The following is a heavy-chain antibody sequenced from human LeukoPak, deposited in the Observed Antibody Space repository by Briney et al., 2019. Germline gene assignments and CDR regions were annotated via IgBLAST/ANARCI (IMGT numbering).Heavy chain of an antibody. D-gene: IGHD3-22*01. Sequence: ASVKVSCKASGYTFTGYYMHWVRQAPGQGLEWMGWINPNSGGTNYAQKFQGRVTMTRDTSISTAHMELSRLRSDDTAVYYCAAAIVVVTADAFDIWGQGTMVTVSS. CDR2: INPNSGGT. V-gene: IGHV1-2*02. CDR3: AAAIVVVTADAFDI. J-gene: IGHJ3*02. CDR1: GYTFTGYY.